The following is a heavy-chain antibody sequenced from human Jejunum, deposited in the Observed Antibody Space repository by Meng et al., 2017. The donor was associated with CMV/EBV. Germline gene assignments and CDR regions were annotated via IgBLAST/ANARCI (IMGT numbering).Heavy chain of an antibody. CDR1: GYTFTDHF. J-gene: IGHJ5*02. V-gene: IGHV1-2*02. CDR2: INPSSGAT. Sequence: SGYTFTDHFIHWVRQVPGQGLEWMGLINPSSGATGYAQKFQGRVSMTRDTSISTAYMELRTLTSDDTAVYYCARPMDKSSWKEWFDPWGQGTLVTVSS. CDR3: ARPMDKSSWKEWFDP. D-gene: IGHD1-1*01.